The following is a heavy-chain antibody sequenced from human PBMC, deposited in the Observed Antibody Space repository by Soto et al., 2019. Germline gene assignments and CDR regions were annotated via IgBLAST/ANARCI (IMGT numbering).Heavy chain of an antibody. Sequence: SETLSLTCTVSGGSISSYYWSWIRQPPGKGLEWIGYIYYSGSTNYNPSLKSRVTISVDTSKNQFSLKLSSVTAADTAVYYCARDGASGSFSWGQGTLVTVSS. CDR3: ARDGASGSFS. V-gene: IGHV4-59*01. J-gene: IGHJ5*02. CDR1: GGSISSYY. D-gene: IGHD3-10*01. CDR2: IYYSGST.